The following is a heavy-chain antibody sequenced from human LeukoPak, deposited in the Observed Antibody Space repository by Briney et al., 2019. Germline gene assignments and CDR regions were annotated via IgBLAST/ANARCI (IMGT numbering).Heavy chain of an antibody. J-gene: IGHJ6*03. Sequence: SETLSLTGTVSGGSISSYYWSWIRQPPGKGLEWIGSIYYSGSTYYNPSLQSRVTISVDTSQNQFSLKLNSVTAADTAVYYCASFYCSGGSSDQYCSYYYMDVWGKGTTVTISS. V-gene: IGHV4-39*01. D-gene: IGHD2-15*01. CDR1: GGSISSYY. CDR3: ASFYCSGGSSDQYCSYYYMDV. CDR2: IYYSGST.